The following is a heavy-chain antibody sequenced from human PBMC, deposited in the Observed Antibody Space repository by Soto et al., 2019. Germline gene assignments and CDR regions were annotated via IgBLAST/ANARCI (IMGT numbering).Heavy chain of an antibody. CDR3: ARDGRIGNVAY. D-gene: IGHD2-21*01. V-gene: IGHV3-33*01. J-gene: IGHJ4*02. CDR1: GFTFSSYG. CDR2: IWYDGSNK. Sequence: QVQLVESGGGVVQPGRSLRLSCAASGFTFSSYGMHWVRQAPGKGLEWVAVIWYDGSNKYYADSVKGRFTISRDNSTNTLYLQMNSLRAEDSAVYYCARDGRIGNVAYWGQGTLDTVSS.